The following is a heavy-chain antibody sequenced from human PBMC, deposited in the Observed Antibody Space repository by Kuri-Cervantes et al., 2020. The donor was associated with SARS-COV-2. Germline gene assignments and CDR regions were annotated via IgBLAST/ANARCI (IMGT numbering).Heavy chain of an antibody. Sequence: GGSLRLSCAASGFTFSSYGMHWVRQAPGKGLEWVAVIWYDGSNKYYADSVKGRFTISRDNSRDTLYLQMNSLTAGDTAVYYCARMAPNWASTGWDWFFDVWGRGTLVTVSS. CDR1: GFTFSSYG. D-gene: IGHD6-19*01. CDR2: IWYDGSNK. V-gene: IGHV3-33*01. CDR3: ARMAPNWASTGWDWFFDV. J-gene: IGHJ2*01.